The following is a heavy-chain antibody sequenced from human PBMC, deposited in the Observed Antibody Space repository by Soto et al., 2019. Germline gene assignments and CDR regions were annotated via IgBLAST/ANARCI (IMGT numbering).Heavy chain of an antibody. CDR1: GFTFSSYA. Sequence: GGSLRLSCAASGFTFSSYAMSWVRQAPGKGLEWVSAISGSGGSTYYADSVKGRFTISRDNSKNTLYLQMNSLRAEDTAVYYCAKWSRRDFWSSYQKYYFDYWGQGTLVTVSS. CDR2: ISGSGGST. J-gene: IGHJ4*02. CDR3: AKWSRRDFWSSYQKYYFDY. D-gene: IGHD3-3*01. V-gene: IGHV3-23*01.